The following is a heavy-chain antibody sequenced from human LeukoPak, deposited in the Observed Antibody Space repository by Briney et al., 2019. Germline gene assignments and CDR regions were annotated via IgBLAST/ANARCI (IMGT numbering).Heavy chain of an antibody. J-gene: IGHJ4*02. CDR2: IGSSGSYI. V-gene: IGHV3-21*01. Sequence: GGSLRLPCEVSGFTFSSYHMNWVRQAPGKGLEWVSSIGSSGSYIYYADSLTGRFTISRDNAKNSLYLQMNSLRAEDTAMYYCARRATTERGHSYGLDFWGQRTLVTVSS. CDR3: ARRATTERGHSYGLDF. D-gene: IGHD5-18*01. CDR1: GFTFSSYH.